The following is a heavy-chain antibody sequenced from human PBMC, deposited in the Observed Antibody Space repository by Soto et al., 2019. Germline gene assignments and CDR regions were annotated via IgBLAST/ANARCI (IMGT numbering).Heavy chain of an antibody. V-gene: IGHV4-4*07. CDR2: IYSSGTT. J-gene: IGHJ3*02. CDR1: GGSISNYY. D-gene: IGHD1-26*01. Sequence: QVQLQEPGPGLVKPSETLSLTCTVSGGSISNYYWNWIRQPAGKGLEWIGRIYSSGTTIYNPTLACRVTMSLVTSKNQFSLKLSSVTAADTAVYFCARFHHFCGTSSPNAFDIWGQGTLVTVSS. CDR3: ARFHHFCGTSSPNAFDI.